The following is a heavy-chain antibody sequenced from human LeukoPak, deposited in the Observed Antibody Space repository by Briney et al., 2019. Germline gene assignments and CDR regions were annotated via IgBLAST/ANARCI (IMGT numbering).Heavy chain of an antibody. V-gene: IGHV3-23*01. CDR2: VSGSGSST. Sequence: GGSLRLSCAASGFTFSNYAMNWVRQAPGKGLEWVSVVSGSGSSTNYADSVKGRFTISRDNSKNTLYLQMNSLRAEDTAVYYCAKAVTAAGTNYWGQGTLVTVSS. CDR3: AKAVTAAGTNY. CDR1: GFTFSNYA. J-gene: IGHJ4*02. D-gene: IGHD2-2*01.